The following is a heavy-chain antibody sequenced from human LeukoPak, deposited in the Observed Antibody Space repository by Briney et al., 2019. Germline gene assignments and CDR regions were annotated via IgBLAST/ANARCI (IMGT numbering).Heavy chain of an antibody. Sequence: GSLRLSCAASGFTFSSYGMHWVRQAPGKGLEWVAFIRYDGSNKYYADSVKGRFTISRDNFKNTVYLQMNSLRHEDTAVYYCAASGPVGSSWYSLDYWGQGTLVAVSS. CDR1: GFTFSSYG. CDR3: AASGPVGSSWYSLDY. D-gene: IGHD6-13*01. V-gene: IGHV3-30*02. J-gene: IGHJ4*02. CDR2: IRYDGSNK.